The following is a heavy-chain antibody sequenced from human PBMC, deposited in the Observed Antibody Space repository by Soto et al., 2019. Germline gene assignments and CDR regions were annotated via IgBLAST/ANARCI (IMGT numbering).Heavy chain of an antibody. CDR3: AKASYDILTGYSPDY. V-gene: IGHV3-23*01. J-gene: IGHJ4*02. Sequence: GGSLRLSCAASGFTFSSYAMSWVRQAPGKGLEWVSTISCTGAATYYADSVKGRFTISRDNSKNTLYVQMNSLRAEDTALYYCAKASYDILTGYSPDYWGQGTLVTVSS. CDR1: GFTFSSYA. D-gene: IGHD3-9*01. CDR2: ISCTGAAT.